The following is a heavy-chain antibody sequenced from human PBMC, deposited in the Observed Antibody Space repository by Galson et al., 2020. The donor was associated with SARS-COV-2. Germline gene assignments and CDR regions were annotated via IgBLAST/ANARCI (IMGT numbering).Heavy chain of an antibody. CDR1: GYSISNGFY. Sequence: SETLSLTCNVSGYSISNGFYCGWIRQPPGKRLERIGSNYHSGSAFYNPSLMSRVTMSVDTSKNQFSVKLAAVTAAVTAVYYCASDGYYFGWGLRGWVDFWGQGILVVVS. D-gene: IGHD3-10*01. J-gene: IGHJ5*01. CDR3: ASDGYYFGWGLRGWVDF. CDR2: NYHSGSA. V-gene: IGHV4-38-2*02.